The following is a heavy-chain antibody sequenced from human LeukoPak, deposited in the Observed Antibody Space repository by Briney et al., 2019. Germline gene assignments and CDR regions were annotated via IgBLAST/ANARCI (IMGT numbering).Heavy chain of an antibody. CDR2: INPNSGGT. CDR3: AREIKNRITIFGVASWFDY. D-gene: IGHD3-3*01. Sequence: ASVKVSCKASGYTFAGYYMDWVRQAPGQGLEWMGWINPNSGGTNYAQKFQGRVTMTRDTSISTAYMELSRLRSDDTAVYYCAREIKNRITIFGVASWFDYWGQGTLVTVSS. J-gene: IGHJ4*02. CDR1: GYTFAGYY. V-gene: IGHV1-2*02.